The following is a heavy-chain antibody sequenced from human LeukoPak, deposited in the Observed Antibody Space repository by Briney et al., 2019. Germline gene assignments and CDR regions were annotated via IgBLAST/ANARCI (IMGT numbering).Heavy chain of an antibody. J-gene: IGHJ6*02. Sequence: GGTLRLSCAASVFTFSTHWMYWVRQAPARELVWVSRNSGDGCMTSYADSVKGRFHIPRDNARDTLYLQMTSRRVEDEAVWLCASLLAAYHCSGGGGMDVWGQGTTVTVSS. V-gene: IGHV3-74*01. CDR1: VFTFSTHW. CDR2: NSGDGCMT. D-gene: IGHD3-10*01. CDR3: ASLLAAYHCSGGGGMDV.